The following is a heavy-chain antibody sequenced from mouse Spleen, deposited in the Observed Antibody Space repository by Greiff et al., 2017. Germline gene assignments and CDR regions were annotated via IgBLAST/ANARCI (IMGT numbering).Heavy chain of an antibody. CDR1: GFTFSSYG. CDR3: ARGGHYYGSSYYFDY. V-gene: IGHV5-6*01. D-gene: IGHD1-1*01. CDR2: ISSGGSYT. J-gene: IGHJ2*01. Sequence: EVQRVESGGDLVKPGGSLKLSCAASGFTFSSYGMSWVRQTPDKRLEWVATISSGGSYTYYPDSVKGRFTISRDNAKNTLYLQMSSLKSEDTAMYYCARGGHYYGSSYYFDYWGQGTTLTVSS.